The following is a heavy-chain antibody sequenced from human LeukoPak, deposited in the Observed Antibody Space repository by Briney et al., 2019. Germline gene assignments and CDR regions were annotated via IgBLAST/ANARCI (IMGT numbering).Heavy chain of an antibody. D-gene: IGHD2-21*02. V-gene: IGHV3-33*01. J-gene: IGHJ3*02. CDR3: HCGGYSESPIFDI. CDR2: IWHDGSNK. Sequence: GRSLRLSYAASGFVFSAYGMHWVRQAPGKGLEWMAVIWHDGSNKSYADSVRGRFTISRDNVKNLLYLQMNSLRSEDTAVYYCHCGGYSESPIFDIWGQGTLVTVSS. CDR1: GFVFSAYG.